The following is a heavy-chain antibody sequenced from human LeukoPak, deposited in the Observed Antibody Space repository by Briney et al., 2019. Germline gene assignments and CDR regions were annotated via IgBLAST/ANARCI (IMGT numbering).Heavy chain of an antibody. V-gene: IGHV1-46*01. CDR3: ARGGYGDSGERFDY. CDR2: INPSGGST. D-gene: IGHD4-17*01. CDR1: GYTFTSSY. Sequence: ASVTVPSKASGYTFTSSYMHWVRQAPGQGLEWMGIINPSGGSTSSAQKFQGRVTMTRDTSTRTVYMELSSLRSENTAVYYGARGGYGDSGERFDYWGQGTLVTVSS. J-gene: IGHJ4*02.